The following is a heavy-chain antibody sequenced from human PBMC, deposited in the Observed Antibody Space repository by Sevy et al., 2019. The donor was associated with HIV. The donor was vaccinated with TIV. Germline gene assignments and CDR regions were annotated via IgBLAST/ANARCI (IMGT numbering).Heavy chain of an antibody. CDR3: ATTKDYYDNSAYPFDY. D-gene: IGHD3-22*01. J-gene: IGHJ4*02. Sequence: ASVKVSCKVSGYTLTQLSMHWVRQAPGKGLEWMATFDPGDGEIRYAQEFQGRVTMTEDTSTDTAYMELDSLRSEDTAFYYCATTKDYYDNSAYPFDYWGQGTLVTVSS. CDR2: FDPGDGEI. V-gene: IGHV1-24*01. CDR1: GYTLTQLS.